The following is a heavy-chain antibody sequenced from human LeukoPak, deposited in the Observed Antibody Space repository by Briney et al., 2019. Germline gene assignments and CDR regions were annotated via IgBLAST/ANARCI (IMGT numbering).Heavy chain of an antibody. CDR1: GGSFSGYY. V-gene: IGHV4-34*01. D-gene: IGHD3-3*01. CDR3: ARRRITIFGVVTQKNWFDP. Sequence: SETLSPTCAVYGGSFSGYYWSWIRQPPGKGLEWIGEINHSGSTNYNPSLKSRVTISVDTSKNQFSLKLSSVTAADTAVYYCARRRITIFGVVTQKNWFDPWGQGTLVTVSS. CDR2: INHSGST. J-gene: IGHJ5*02.